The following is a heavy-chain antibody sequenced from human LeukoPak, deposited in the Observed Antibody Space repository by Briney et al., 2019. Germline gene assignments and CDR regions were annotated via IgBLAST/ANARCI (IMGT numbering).Heavy chain of an antibody. CDR1: GGSFNSYY. J-gene: IGHJ6*03. V-gene: IGHV4-59*01. Sequence: SETLSLTCTVSGGSFNSYYWNWIRQPPGKGLKWIGYIYYNGSTNYNPSLKSRVTISVDTPKNQFSLKLRSVTTADTAVYYCARGYYDILTIYYYDHYYYYYMDVWGKGTTVTVSS. CDR2: IYYNGST. D-gene: IGHD3-9*01. CDR3: ARGYYDILTIYYYDHYYYYYMDV.